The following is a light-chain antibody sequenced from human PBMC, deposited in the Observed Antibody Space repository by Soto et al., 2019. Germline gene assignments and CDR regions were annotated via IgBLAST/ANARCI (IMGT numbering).Light chain of an antibody. CDR1: SSDVGGHDY. J-gene: IGLJ1*01. Sequence: QSVLTQPASVSGSPGQSITISCTGTSSDVGGHDYVSWYQHHTGKAPKLMIYDVSNRPSGVSNRFSGSKSGNTASLTISGLQAEDEADYYCSSYTTSSPYVLGTGTKVTVL. V-gene: IGLV2-14*03. CDR2: DVS. CDR3: SSYTTSSPYV.